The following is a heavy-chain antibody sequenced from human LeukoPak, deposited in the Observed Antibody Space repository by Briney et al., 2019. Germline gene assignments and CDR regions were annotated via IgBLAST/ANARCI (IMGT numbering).Heavy chain of an antibody. D-gene: IGHD2-15*01. CDR1: GFTFSSHR. Sequence: PGGSLRLSCAASGFTFSSHRMNWVRQAPGKGLEWVSSISGSSNYIYYADSVKGRFTISRDNAKNSLYLQMNSLRAEDTAMYYCARHPSVVVAPWNWFDPWGQGTLVTVSS. CDR2: ISGSSNYI. CDR3: ARHPSVVVAPWNWFDP. V-gene: IGHV3-21*01. J-gene: IGHJ5*02.